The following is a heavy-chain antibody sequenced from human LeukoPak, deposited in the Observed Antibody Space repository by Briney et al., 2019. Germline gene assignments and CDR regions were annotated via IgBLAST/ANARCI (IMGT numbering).Heavy chain of an antibody. CDR2: ISGTGGST. Sequence: GGSLRLSCAASGFTFSTYAMTWVRQAPGKGLEWVSLISGTGGSTYYADSVRGRFTISRDNSKNTLYLQMNSLRAEDTAVYYCAKNGDRGAYCTGGTCYPYFYYYMDVWGKGTTVTI. J-gene: IGHJ6*03. D-gene: IGHD2-15*01. V-gene: IGHV3-23*01. CDR3: AKNGDRGAYCTGGTCYPYFYYYMDV. CDR1: GFTFSTYA.